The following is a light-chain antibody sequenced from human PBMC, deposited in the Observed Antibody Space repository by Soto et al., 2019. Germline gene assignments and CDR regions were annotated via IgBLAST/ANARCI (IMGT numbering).Light chain of an antibody. CDR2: DVS. Sequence: DVVMTQSPLSLPVSLGQPASISCRSSQGLVHGDGNTYLNWFQQRPGQSPRRLIYDVSNRDSGVPDRFSGRGSGTEFTLKISRVEAEDVGVYFCMQGTHWPKTFGQGTKVEIK. CDR3: MQGTHWPKT. J-gene: IGKJ1*01. V-gene: IGKV2-30*02. CDR1: QGLVHGDGNTY.